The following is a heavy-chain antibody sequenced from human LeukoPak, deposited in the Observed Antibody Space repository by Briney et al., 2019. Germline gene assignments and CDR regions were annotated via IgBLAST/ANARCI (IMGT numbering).Heavy chain of an antibody. CDR2: ISSSSSYI. D-gene: IGHD3-10*02. CDR3: AELGITMIGGV. CDR1: GFTFSNAW. J-gene: IGHJ6*04. V-gene: IGHV3-21*01. Sequence: GGSLRLSCAASGFTFSNAWMSWVRQAPGKGLEWVSSISSSSSYIYYADSVKGRFTISRDNAKNSLYLQMTSLRAEDTAVYYCAELGITMIGGVWGKGTTVTISS.